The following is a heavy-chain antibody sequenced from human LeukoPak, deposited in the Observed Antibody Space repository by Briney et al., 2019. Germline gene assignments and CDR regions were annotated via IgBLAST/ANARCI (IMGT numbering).Heavy chain of an antibody. D-gene: IGHD6-13*01. Sequence: GGSLRLSCAASGFTFTTYGMHWVRQAPDKGLEWVAFIRYDGSKTYYADFVKGRFTISRDNSKNTVYLQMNSLRPDDTAVYYCAQGIIAAAWTFESWGQGTLVTVSS. V-gene: IGHV3-30*02. CDR2: IRYDGSKT. J-gene: IGHJ4*02. CDR3: AQGIIAAAWTFES. CDR1: GFTFTTYG.